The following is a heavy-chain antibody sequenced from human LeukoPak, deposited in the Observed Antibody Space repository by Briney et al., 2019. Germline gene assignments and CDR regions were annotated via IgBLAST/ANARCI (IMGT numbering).Heavy chain of an antibody. D-gene: IGHD6-19*01. V-gene: IGHV3-30*18. CDR3: AKDAGSSGWYILRYYYYYGMDV. J-gene: IGHJ6*02. Sequence: GGSLRLSCAASGFTFSSYGMHWVRQAPGKGLEWVAVISYDGSNKYYADSVKGRFTISRDNSKNTLYLQMNSLRAEDTAVYYCAKDAGSSGWYILRYYYYYGMDVWGQGTTVTVSS. CDR1: GFTFSSYG. CDR2: ISYDGSNK.